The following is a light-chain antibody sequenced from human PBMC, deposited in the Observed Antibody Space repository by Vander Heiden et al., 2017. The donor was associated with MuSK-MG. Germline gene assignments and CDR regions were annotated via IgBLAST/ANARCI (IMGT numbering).Light chain of an antibody. CDR2: TAS. V-gene: IGKV1-39*01. CDR3: QQSDSNPLT. J-gene: IGKJ4*01. CDR1: QSIRSY. Sequence: DIQMTQSPSSLSASVGDRVTVTCRASQSIRSYLNWYQLKPGKAPKLLIYTASSLQSGVPSRFSRSGSGTDFTLTISRLQPEDVATYFCQQSDSNPLTFGGGTKVEIK.